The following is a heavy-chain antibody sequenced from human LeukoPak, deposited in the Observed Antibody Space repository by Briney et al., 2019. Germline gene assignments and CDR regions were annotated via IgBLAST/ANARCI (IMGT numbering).Heavy chain of an antibody. D-gene: IGHD1-1*01. J-gene: IGHJ4*02. CDR2: FNPDGGGT. CDR3: ARDHRDVSEGYTSGYFDY. CDR1: EYTFAKYF. V-gene: IGHV1-46*01. Sequence: ASVKVSCKASEYTFAKYFIHWVRQAAGPGLEWMGVFNPDGGGTTYTQKFQGRVTMTRDTSTSTVYLELTSLRSEATAVYYCARDHRDVSEGYTSGYFDYWGQGTLVTVSS.